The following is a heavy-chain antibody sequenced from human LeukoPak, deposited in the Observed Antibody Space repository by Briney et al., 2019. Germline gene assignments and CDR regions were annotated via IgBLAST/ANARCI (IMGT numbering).Heavy chain of an antibody. CDR1: GFTLSGSW. V-gene: IGHV3-74*01. Sequence: GGSLRLSCVASGFTLSGSWMHWLRQAPGKGLVWVSRISSDGSATTYADSVKGRFTIYRDNAKNTLYLQMSSLRADDTAVYYCAREWGFHCDYWGQGTLVTVSS. J-gene: IGHJ4*02. CDR3: AREWGFHCDY. CDR2: ISSDGSAT. D-gene: IGHD3-16*01.